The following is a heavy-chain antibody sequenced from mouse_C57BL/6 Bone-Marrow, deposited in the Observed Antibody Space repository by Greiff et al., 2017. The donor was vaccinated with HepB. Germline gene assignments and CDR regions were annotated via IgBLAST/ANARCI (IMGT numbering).Heavy chain of an antibody. J-gene: IGHJ2*01. CDR2: IYPGDGDT. D-gene: IGHD1-1*01. V-gene: IGHV1-80*01. CDR1: GYAFSSYW. Sequence: QVQLQQSGAELVKPGASVKISCKASGYAFSSYWMNWVKQRPGKGLEWIGQIYPGDGDTNYNGKFKGKATLTADKSSSTAYMQLSSLTSEDSAVYFCARDTTVVLRVYFDYWGQGTTLTVSS. CDR3: ARDTTVVLRVYFDY.